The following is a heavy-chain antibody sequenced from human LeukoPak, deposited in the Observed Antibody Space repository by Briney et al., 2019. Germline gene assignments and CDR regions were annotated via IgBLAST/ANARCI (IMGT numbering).Heavy chain of an antibody. CDR3: ARVWRTSPYYVDY. Sequence: GASVKVSCKASGYSFTNYGITWVRQAPGQGLEWMGWISAYKGHTNYAQKFQGRVSMTTDTSTSTAYMELRSLRSDDTAVYYCARVWRTSPYYVDYWGQGTLVTVSS. J-gene: IGHJ4*02. D-gene: IGHD3-16*01. V-gene: IGHV1-18*01. CDR2: ISAYKGHT. CDR1: GYSFTNYG.